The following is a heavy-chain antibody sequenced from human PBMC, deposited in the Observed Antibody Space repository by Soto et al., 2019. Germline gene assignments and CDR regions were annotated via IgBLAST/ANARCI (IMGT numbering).Heavy chain of an antibody. D-gene: IGHD5-18*01. CDR1: GGTFSSYA. Sequence: SVKVSCKASGGTFSSYAISWVRQAPGQGLEWMGGIIPIFGTANYAQKFQGRVTITADKSTSTAYMELSSLRSEDTSVYYCARSGGGYSYGYLDYWGQGTLVTVSS. CDR2: IIPIFGTA. J-gene: IGHJ4*02. CDR3: ARSGGGYSYGYLDY. V-gene: IGHV1-69*06.